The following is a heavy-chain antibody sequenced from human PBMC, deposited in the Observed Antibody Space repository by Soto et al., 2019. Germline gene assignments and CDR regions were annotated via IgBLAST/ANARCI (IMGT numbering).Heavy chain of an antibody. Sequence: QITLKESGPTLVKPTQTLTLTCNVSGVSLSTSGVGVGWIRQPPGKALEWLALIYWDDDKRSSPSLKSRLTSTKDTSKNQVVLTMTNMAPVDTATYYCAHMRAATFDYWGQGTLVTVSS. D-gene: IGHD2-15*01. CDR2: IYWDDDK. V-gene: IGHV2-5*02. CDR1: GVSLSTSGVG. J-gene: IGHJ4*02. CDR3: AHMRAATFDY.